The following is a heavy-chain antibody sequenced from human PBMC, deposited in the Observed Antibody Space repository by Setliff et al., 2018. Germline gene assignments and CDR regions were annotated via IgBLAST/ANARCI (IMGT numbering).Heavy chain of an antibody. J-gene: IGHJ6*03. CDR2: IIPXXXXX. CDR3: ARADYIRYFYMDA. CDR1: GDTFSSYA. Sequence: GASVKVSCKASGDTFSSYAINWVRQAPGQGLEWMGGIIPXXXXXXXXXXXXGXXXXXTVGSTSTAYMELSSLRSEDTAVYYCARADYIRYFYMDAWGKGTTVTVSS. D-gene: IGHD4-4*01. V-gene: IGHV1-69*05.